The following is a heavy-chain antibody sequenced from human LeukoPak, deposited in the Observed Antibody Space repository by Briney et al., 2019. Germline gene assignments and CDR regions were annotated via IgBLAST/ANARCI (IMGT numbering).Heavy chain of an antibody. V-gene: IGHV3-23*01. CDR1: GFTFSSYA. Sequence: GGSLRLSCAASGFTFSSYAMSWVRQAPGKGLEWVSAISGSGGSTYYADSVKGRFTISRDNSKNTLYLQMNSLRAEDTAVYYCAKELREGYYDFWSGYIGQVYYYYGMDVWGQGTTVTVSS. J-gene: IGHJ6*02. D-gene: IGHD3-3*01. CDR2: ISGSGGST. CDR3: AKELREGYYDFWSGYIGQVYYYYGMDV.